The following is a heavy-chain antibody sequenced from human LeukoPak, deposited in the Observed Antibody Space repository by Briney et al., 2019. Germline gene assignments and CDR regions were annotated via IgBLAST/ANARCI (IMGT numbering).Heavy chain of an antibody. D-gene: IGHD6-13*01. CDR1: GYTFTGYH. V-gene: IGHV1-2*02. CDR3: AFAPLKYSSSWYTKVGLYFDY. J-gene: IGHJ4*02. Sequence: ASVKVSCKASGYTFTGYHVHWVRQAPGQGLEWMGWINPNSGETKYAQKFQGRVTMTRDTSVTTAYMELSSLRSEDTAVYYCAFAPLKYSSSWYTKVGLYFDYWGQGTLVTVSS. CDR2: INPNSGET.